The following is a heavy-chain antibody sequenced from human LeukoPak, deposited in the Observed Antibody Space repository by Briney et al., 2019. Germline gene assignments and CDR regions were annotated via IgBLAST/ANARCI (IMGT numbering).Heavy chain of an antibody. CDR2: INPNSGGT. CDR1: GYTFTGYY. Sequence: GASVKVSCKASGYTFTGYYMHWVRQAPGQGLEWMGWINPNSGGTNYAQKFQGRVTMTRDTSISTAYMELSRLRSDDTAVYYCARAYMGHCSSTSCPPRRFAFDIWGQGTMVTVSS. D-gene: IGHD2-2*01. CDR3: ARAYMGHCSSTSCPPRRFAFDI. J-gene: IGHJ3*02. V-gene: IGHV1-2*02.